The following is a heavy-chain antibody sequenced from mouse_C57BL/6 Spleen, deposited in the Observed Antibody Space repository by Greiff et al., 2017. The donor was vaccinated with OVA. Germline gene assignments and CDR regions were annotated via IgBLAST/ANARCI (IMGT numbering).Heavy chain of an antibody. Sequence: EVQLQQSGPELVKPGASVKIPCKASGYTFTDYNMDWVKQSHGKSLEWIGDLNPNNGGTIYNQKFKGKATLTVDKADSTAYMELSSLTTEDTAVYYCARKLLRGYFDVWGTGTTVTVSS. D-gene: IGHD2-12*01. J-gene: IGHJ1*03. CDR3: ARKLLRGYFDV. V-gene: IGHV1-18*01. CDR1: GYTFTDYN. CDR2: LNPNNGGT.